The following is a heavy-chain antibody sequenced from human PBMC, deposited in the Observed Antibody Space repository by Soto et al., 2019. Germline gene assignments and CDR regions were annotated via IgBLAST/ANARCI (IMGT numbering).Heavy chain of an antibody. CDR3: ARVADCSGGRCYFSVDY. D-gene: IGHD2-15*01. CDR2: IYYSGST. J-gene: IGHJ4*02. Sequence: PSETLSLTCTVSGDSISSGDYYWSWIRQPPGKGLEWIGYIYYSGSTYYNPSLKSRVTTSVDTSKNQFSLKLSSVTAADTAVYYCARVADCSGGRCYFSVDYWGQGALVTVSS. V-gene: IGHV4-30-4*01. CDR1: GDSISSGDYY.